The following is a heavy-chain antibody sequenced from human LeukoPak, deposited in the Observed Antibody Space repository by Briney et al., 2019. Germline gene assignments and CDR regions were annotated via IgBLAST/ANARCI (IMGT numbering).Heavy chain of an antibody. CDR1: GYTFTGYY. J-gene: IGHJ6*02. D-gene: IGHD2-2*01. Sequence: PGASVKVSCKASGYTFTGYYMHWVRQAPGQGLEWMGWINPNSGGTNYAQKFQGRVTMTRDTSISTAYMELSRLRSDDTAVYYCARDRLASRTSYQLLRWDYYYGMDVWGQGTTVTVSS. V-gene: IGHV1-2*02. CDR3: ARDRLASRTSYQLLRWDYYYGMDV. CDR2: INPNSGGT.